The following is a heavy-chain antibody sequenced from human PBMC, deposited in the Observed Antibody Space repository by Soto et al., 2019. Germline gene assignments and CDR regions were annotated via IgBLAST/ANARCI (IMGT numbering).Heavy chain of an antibody. CDR2: ISAYNGNT. J-gene: IGHJ4*02. Sequence: ASVKVSFKASGYTFTSYGISWVRQAPGQGLEWMGWISAYNGNTNYAQKLQGRVTMTTDTSTSTAYMELRSLRSDDTAVYYCARVRAIGYSSGWYSFGYWGQGTLVTVSS. CDR1: GYTFTSYG. D-gene: IGHD6-19*01. CDR3: ARVRAIGYSSGWYSFGY. V-gene: IGHV1-18*01.